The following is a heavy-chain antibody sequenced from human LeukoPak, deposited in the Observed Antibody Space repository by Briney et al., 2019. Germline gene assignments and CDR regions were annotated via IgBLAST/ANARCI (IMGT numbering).Heavy chain of an antibody. D-gene: IGHD4-17*01. V-gene: IGHV4-61*08. Sequence: SETLSLTCTVSGGAIISGGYSWNWIRQPPGKGLEWIGCIYERGPAYYNPSLKSRVTISVDTSKNQFSLKLSSVTAADTAVYYCARVDYGDLGYFDYWGQGTLVTVSS. J-gene: IGHJ4*02. CDR1: GGAIISGGYS. CDR3: ARVDYGDLGYFDY. CDR2: IYERGPA.